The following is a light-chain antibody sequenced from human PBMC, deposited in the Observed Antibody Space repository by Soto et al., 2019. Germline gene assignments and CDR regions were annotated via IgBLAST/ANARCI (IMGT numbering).Light chain of an antibody. Sequence: EMVMTQSPAILSVSPGERATLSCRASQSVSSSYLAWYQQKPGQAPRLLIYGASSRATGIPDRFSGSGSGTDFTLTISRLEPEDFAVYYCQQYGSLSWTFGQGTKVDIK. V-gene: IGKV3-20*01. CDR3: QQYGSLSWT. CDR2: GAS. CDR1: QSVSSSY. J-gene: IGKJ1*01.